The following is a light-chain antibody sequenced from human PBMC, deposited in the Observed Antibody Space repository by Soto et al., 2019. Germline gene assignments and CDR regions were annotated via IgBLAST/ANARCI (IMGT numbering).Light chain of an antibody. CDR2: KAS. CDR3: QQYNSWT. V-gene: IGKV1-5*03. J-gene: IGKJ1*01. Sequence: DIQMTQSPSTLSASVGDRVTITCRASQSISSWLAWYQQKPGKAPKLLIYKASSLESGVPSRFSGSGSGTEFTLTISSLQPDDFATYYCQQYNSWTFGQGTKGE. CDR1: QSISSW.